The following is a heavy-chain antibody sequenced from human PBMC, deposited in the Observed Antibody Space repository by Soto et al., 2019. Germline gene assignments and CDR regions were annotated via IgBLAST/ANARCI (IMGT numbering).Heavy chain of an antibody. D-gene: IGHD5-18*01. J-gene: IGHJ6*02. CDR3: ARGPGYSYGYSVYYYYYGMDV. Sequence: SATLSLTWVVYGGSLSCVYWTWIRQPPGKGLEWIGEINHSGSTNYSPSLESRVTISLDTSNNQFSLKLSSVTAADTAVYYCARGPGYSYGYSVYYYYYGMDVWGQGTTVTVSS. CDR1: GGSLSCVY. CDR2: INHSGST. V-gene: IGHV4-34*01.